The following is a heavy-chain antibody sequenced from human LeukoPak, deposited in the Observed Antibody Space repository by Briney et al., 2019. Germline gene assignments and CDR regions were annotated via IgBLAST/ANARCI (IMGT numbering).Heavy chain of an antibody. CDR2: IYYSGST. D-gene: IGHD3-10*01. CDR1: GGSISSYY. V-gene: IGHV4-59*01. Sequence: KPSETLSLTCTVSGGSISSYYWSWIRQPPGKGLEWIGYIYYSGSTNYNPSLKSRVTISVDTSKNQFSLKLSSVTAADTAVYYWARLRFGELLFDYWGQGTLVTVSS. J-gene: IGHJ4*02. CDR3: ARLRFGELLFDY.